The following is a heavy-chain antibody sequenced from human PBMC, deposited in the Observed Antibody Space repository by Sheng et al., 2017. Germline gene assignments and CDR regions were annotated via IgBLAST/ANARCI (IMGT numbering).Heavy chain of an antibody. CDR1: GFTFSNAW. Sequence: EVQLVESGGGLVKPGGSLRLSCAASGFTFSNAWMSWVRQAPGKGLEWVGRIKSKTDGGTTDYAAPVKGRFTISRDDSKNTLYLQMNSLKTEDTAVYYCTTVMVTTVTTYYFDYWGQGTLVTVSS. V-gene: IGHV3-15*01. CDR2: IKSKTDGGTT. CDR3: TTVMVTTVTTYYFDY. D-gene: IGHD4-17*01. J-gene: IGHJ4*02.